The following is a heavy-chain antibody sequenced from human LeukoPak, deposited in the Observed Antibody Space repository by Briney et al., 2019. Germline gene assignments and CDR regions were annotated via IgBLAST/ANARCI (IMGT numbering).Heavy chain of an antibody. CDR3: AREDYDILTGYPLDY. J-gene: IGHJ4*02. D-gene: IGHD3-9*01. CDR2: ISSSSSYI. CDR1: GFTFSSYS. V-gene: IGHV3-21*01. Sequence: GGSLRLSCAASGFTFSSYSMNWVRQAPGKGLEWVSSISSSSSYIYYADSVKGRFTISRDNAKNSLYLQMNSLRAEDTAVYYCAREDYDILTGYPLDYWGQGTLVTVSS.